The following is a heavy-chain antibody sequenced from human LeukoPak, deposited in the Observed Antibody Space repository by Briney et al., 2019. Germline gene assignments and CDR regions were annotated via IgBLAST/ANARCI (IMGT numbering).Heavy chain of an antibody. D-gene: IGHD1-1*01. Sequence: SETLSLTCTVSGGSISSSSYYWGWIRQPPGKGLEWIGSIYYSGSTYYNPSLKSRVTISVDTSKNQFSLKLSSVTAADTAVYYCARALNWTKYWYFDLWGRGTLVTVSS. J-gene: IGHJ2*01. V-gene: IGHV4-39*07. CDR3: ARALNWTKYWYFDL. CDR2: IYYSGST. CDR1: GGSISSSSYY.